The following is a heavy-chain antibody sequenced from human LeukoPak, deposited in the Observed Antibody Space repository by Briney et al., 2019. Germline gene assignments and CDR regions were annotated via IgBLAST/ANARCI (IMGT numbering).Heavy chain of an antibody. CDR1: GGAISSGAYY. J-gene: IGHJ6*02. V-gene: IGHV4-30-4*01. Sequence: SETLSLTCTVSGGAISSGAYYWSWIRQPPGKGLEWIGYIYHSGSTYYNSPLKGRVAISVDTSKNQFSLKLSSVTAADTAVYYCARASAPPRGYYYYGMDVWGQGTTVTVS. D-gene: IGHD3-10*01. CDR2: IYHSGST. CDR3: ARASAPPRGYYYYGMDV.